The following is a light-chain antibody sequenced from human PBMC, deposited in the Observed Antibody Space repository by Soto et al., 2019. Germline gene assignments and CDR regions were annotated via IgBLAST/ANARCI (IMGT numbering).Light chain of an antibody. J-gene: IGKJ3*01. Sequence: TPSPATLSVTPGQGATLSCRASHSVSSKLAWYQQKPGQAPRLLMYAASSRAAGIPDRFSGSGSGTDFTLTISRLEPEDFAVYYCQQHGSWGITFGAGTKVDIK. CDR3: QQHGSWGIT. V-gene: IGKV3-20*01. CDR1: HSVSSK. CDR2: AAS.